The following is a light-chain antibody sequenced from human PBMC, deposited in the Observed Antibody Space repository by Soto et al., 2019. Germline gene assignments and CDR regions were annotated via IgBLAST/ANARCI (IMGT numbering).Light chain of an antibody. CDR1: QGISSW. CDR3: QQYSSLSRT. CDR2: DAS. J-gene: IGKJ2*01. Sequence: DIQMTQSPSTLSASVGDRVTITCRASQGISSWLAWYQQKPGKVPKLLIYDASRLESGVPSRFSGRGFGTEFTLTISSLQPDDLATYYCQQYSSLSRTCGQGTKLEIK. V-gene: IGKV1-5*01.